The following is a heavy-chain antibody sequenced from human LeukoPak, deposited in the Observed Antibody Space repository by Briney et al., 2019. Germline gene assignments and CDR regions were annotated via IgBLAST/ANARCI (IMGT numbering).Heavy chain of an antibody. CDR3: ARDLSRGKPHAFDI. CDR2: ISSSSSYI. D-gene: IGHD1-14*01. J-gene: IGHJ3*02. CDR1: GFTFSSYS. Sequence: GGSLRLSCAASGFTFSSYSMNWVRQAPGKGLGWVSSISSSSSYIYYADSVKGRFTISRDNAKKSLYLQMNGLRAEDTAVYYCARDLSRGKPHAFDIWGQGTMVTVSS. V-gene: IGHV3-21*01.